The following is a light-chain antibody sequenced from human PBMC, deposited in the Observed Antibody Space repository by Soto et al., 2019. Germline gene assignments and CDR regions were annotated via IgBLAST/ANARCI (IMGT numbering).Light chain of an antibody. J-gene: IGLJ1*01. CDR2: DVS. CDR1: SSDVGAYNY. Sequence: QSVLTQPASVSGSPGQSITTSCTGTSSDVGAYNYVSWYQQHPGKAPKLMIYDVSNRPSGVSNRFSGSKSGNTASLTISGLQAEDEADYYCSSYTSSNTYVFGTGTKVTVL. V-gene: IGLV2-14*03. CDR3: SSYTSSNTYV.